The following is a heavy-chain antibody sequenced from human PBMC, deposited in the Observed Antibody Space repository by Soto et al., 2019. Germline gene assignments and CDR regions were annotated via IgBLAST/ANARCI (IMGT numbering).Heavy chain of an antibody. Sequence: SETLSLTCTVSGGSISSYYWSWIRQPPGKGLEWIGYIYYSGSTNYNPSLKSRVTISVDTSKNQFSLKLSSVTAADTAVYYCARGLVTYDFWSGYDAFDIWGQGTMVTVSS. CDR2: IYYSGST. V-gene: IGHV4-59*01. CDR1: GGSISSYY. D-gene: IGHD3-3*01. CDR3: ARGLVTYDFWSGYDAFDI. J-gene: IGHJ3*02.